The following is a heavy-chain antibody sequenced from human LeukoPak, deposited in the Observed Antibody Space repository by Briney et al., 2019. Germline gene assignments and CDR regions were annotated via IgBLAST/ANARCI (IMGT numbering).Heavy chain of an antibody. J-gene: IGHJ4*02. CDR3: ARALPPQSHYDSRVYLGGDIDY. D-gene: IGHD3-22*01. Sequence: ASVKVSCKASGYTFTGYYMHWVRQAPGQGLEWMGWINPNSGGTNYAQKFQGRVTMTRDTSISTAYMELSRLRSDDTAVYYCARALPPQSHYDSRVYLGGDIDYWGQGTLVTVSS. CDR2: INPNSGGT. CDR1: GYTFTGYY. V-gene: IGHV1-2*02.